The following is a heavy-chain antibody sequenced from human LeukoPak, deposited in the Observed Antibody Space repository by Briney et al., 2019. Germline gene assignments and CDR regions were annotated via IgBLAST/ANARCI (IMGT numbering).Heavy chain of an antibody. D-gene: IGHD2-2*01. CDR3: ARDSRASSATQRFDY. CDR1: GFTLSSNY. V-gene: IGHV3-66*01. CDR2: IYSGGST. J-gene: IGHJ4*02. Sequence: GGSLRLSCAASGFTLSSNYMSWVRQAPGKGVEWVSVIYSGGSTYYPDSVKGRFTISRDNSKNTLYLQMNSLRAEDTVVYYCARDSRASSATQRFDYWGQGTLVTVSS.